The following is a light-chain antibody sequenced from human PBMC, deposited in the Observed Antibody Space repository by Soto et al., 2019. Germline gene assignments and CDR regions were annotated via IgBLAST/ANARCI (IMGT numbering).Light chain of an antibody. Sequence: QSVLTQPPSASGTPGQRVTIPCSGGSSNIGRNTVNWYQQLTGTAPKLLIYHNDNRPSGVPDRFSGSKSGTSASLAISGLQSEDEAHYYCAAWDHSLSGWLFGGGTKLTVL. CDR2: HND. V-gene: IGLV1-44*01. CDR1: SSNIGRNT. CDR3: AAWDHSLSGWL. J-gene: IGLJ3*02.